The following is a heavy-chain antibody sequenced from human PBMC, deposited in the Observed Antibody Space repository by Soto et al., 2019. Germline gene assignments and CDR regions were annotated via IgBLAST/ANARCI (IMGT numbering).Heavy chain of an antibody. CDR3: AMLGGWSGGSNDMDV. D-gene: IGHD6-19*01. CDR1: GLIFSDYH. V-gene: IGHV3-72*01. Sequence: EVQLVESGGGLVQPGGSLRLSCAASGLIFSDYHMDWVRQAPGKGLEWVGRIRRKANSYTTEYAASGKGRFTISRDESKSSLYLQMNSLKTEDTAVYYCAMLGGWSGGSNDMDVWGQGTTVTVSS. J-gene: IGHJ6*02. CDR2: IRRKANSYTT.